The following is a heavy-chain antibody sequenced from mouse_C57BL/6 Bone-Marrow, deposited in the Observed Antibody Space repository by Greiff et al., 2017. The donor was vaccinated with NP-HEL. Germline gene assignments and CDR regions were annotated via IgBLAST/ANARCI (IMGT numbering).Heavy chain of an antibody. CDR3: ASSYYYGSSYWYFDV. Sequence: QVQLQQPGAELVRPGTSVKLSWKASGYTFTSYWMHWVKQRPGQGLEWIGVIDPSDSYTNYNQKFKGKATLTVDTSSSTAYMQLSSLTSEDSAVYYCASSYYYGSSYWYFDVWGTGTTVTVSS. CDR1: GYTFTSYW. V-gene: IGHV1-59*01. CDR2: IDPSDSYT. J-gene: IGHJ1*03. D-gene: IGHD1-1*01.